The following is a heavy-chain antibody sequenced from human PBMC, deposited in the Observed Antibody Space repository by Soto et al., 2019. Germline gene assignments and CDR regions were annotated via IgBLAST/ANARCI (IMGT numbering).Heavy chain of an antibody. CDR3: ARSRHGSGSYTHFYYGLDV. CDR1: GFTFISYA. J-gene: IGHJ6*02. D-gene: IGHD3-10*01. V-gene: IGHV3-30-3*01. CDR2: ISFDGSTE. Sequence: PGGSLRLSCAASGFTFISYAMHWVSQAPGKRLEWVAVISFDGSTEYYADSVKGRFTISRDNSKNTVYLQMNSLRSEDTAVYYCARSRHGSGSYTHFYYGLDVWGQGTTVTVSS.